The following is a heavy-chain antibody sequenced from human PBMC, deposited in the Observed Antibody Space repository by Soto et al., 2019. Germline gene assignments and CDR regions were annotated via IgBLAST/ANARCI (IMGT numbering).Heavy chain of an antibody. Sequence: VGSLRLSCAASGFTFSSYAMSWVRQAPGKGLEWVSAISGSGGSTYYADSVKGRFTNSRDNSKNTLYLQMNSLRAEDTAVYYCANWVGPIDYWGQGTLVTVSS. J-gene: IGHJ4*02. D-gene: IGHD3-16*01. CDR2: ISGSGGST. CDR1: GFTFSSYA. CDR3: ANWVGPIDY. V-gene: IGHV3-23*01.